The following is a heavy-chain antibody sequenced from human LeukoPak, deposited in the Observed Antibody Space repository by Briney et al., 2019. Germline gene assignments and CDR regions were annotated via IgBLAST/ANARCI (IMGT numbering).Heavy chain of an antibody. Sequence: GASVTVSCKASGYTFTGYYIHWVRQAPGQGLEWMGWINPNSGGTNYAQKFQGRVTMTRDTSISTAYMELSRLTSDDTAVYYCAFLCNGGSCYSYWFDPWGQGTLVTVSS. CDR1: GYTFTGYY. J-gene: IGHJ5*02. V-gene: IGHV1-2*02. D-gene: IGHD2-15*01. CDR2: INPNSGGT. CDR3: AFLCNGGSCYSYWFDP.